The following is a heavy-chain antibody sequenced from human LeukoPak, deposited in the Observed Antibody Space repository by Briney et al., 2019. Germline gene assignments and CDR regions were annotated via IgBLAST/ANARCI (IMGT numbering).Heavy chain of an antibody. CDR3: TRSRYSSGWDYYFDY. CDR2: IGTAGDP. Sequence: GGSLRLSCAASGFTFSSYDMHWVRQAAGKRLEWVSGIGTAGDPYSPISVKGRFTISRENAKNSLYLQMNNLRAGDTAVYYCTRSRYSSGWDYYFDYWGHGTLVTVSS. V-gene: IGHV3-13*05. CDR1: GFTFSSYD. J-gene: IGHJ4*01. D-gene: IGHD6-19*01.